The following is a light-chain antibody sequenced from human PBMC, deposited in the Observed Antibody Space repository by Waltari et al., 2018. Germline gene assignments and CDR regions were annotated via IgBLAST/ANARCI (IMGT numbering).Light chain of an antibody. CDR2: AAS. J-gene: IGKJ1*01. Sequence: DIQKTQSPSSLSASVGDRVPITCRASQSISSYLNWYQQKPGKAPKLLIYAASSLQSGVPSRFSGSGSGTDFTLTISSLQPEDFATYYCQQSYSTPQTFGQGTKVEIK. CDR3: QQSYSTPQT. CDR1: QSISSY. V-gene: IGKV1-39*01.